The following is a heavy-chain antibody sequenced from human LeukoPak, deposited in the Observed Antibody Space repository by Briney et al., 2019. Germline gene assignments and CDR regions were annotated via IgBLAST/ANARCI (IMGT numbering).Heavy chain of an antibody. J-gene: IGHJ4*02. D-gene: IGHD3-16*01. CDR2: IGGSSGYT. Sequence: GGSLRLSCAASGFTFSDYYMSWICQAPGEGLEWVSYIGGSSGYTDYAGSVKGRFTISRDNAKNSLYLQMTSLRVEDTAVYYCARSRGATHWGQGTLVTVSS. CDR3: ARSRGATH. V-gene: IGHV3-11*03. CDR1: GFTFSDYY.